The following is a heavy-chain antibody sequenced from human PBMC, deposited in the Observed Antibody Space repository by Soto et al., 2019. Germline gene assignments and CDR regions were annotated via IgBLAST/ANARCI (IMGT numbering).Heavy chain of an antibody. CDR3: ARAGVKPPGIAGN. D-gene: IGHD6-13*01. J-gene: IGHJ4*02. CDR1: GVSISSGGYY. CDR2: IYYSGST. Sequence: SETLSLTCTVSGVSISSGGYYWSWIRQHPGKGLEWIGYIYYSGSTYYNPSLKSRVTISVDTSKNQFSLKLSSVTAADTAVYYCARAGVKPPGIAGNWGQGTLVTVSS. V-gene: IGHV4-31*03.